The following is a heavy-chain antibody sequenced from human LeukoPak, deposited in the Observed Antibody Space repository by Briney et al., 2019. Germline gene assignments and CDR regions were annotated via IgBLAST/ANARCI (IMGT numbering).Heavy chain of an antibody. Sequence: SGPTLMHPPPPLTLTFTFSGFSLRTTREAVGWVRQPPGKALEWLTLIFWDDDKRYSPSLRSRLTITKDTSKNRVVLTLTNVDPVDTATYYCAHYHLTYFDYWGQGALVTVSS. D-gene: IGHD1-14*01. CDR1: GFSLRTTREA. CDR3: AHYHLTYFDY. J-gene: IGHJ4*02. V-gene: IGHV2-5*02. CDR2: IFWDDDK.